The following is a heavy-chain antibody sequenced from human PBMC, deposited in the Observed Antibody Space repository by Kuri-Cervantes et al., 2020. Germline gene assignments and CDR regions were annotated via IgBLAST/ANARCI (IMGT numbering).Heavy chain of an antibody. CDR1: GYTFTSYG. V-gene: IGHV1-18*01. Sequence: ASVKDSCKASGYTFTSYGISWVRQAPGQGLEWMGWISGYSGRTNYAQHIQGRVTMTTDTSSSTAYMELRSLRFDDTAVYYCARHGGLAPAGYDAFDLWGQGAMVTVSS. D-gene: IGHD6-13*01. J-gene: IGHJ3*01. CDR2: ISGYSGRT. CDR3: ARHGGLAPAGYDAFDL.